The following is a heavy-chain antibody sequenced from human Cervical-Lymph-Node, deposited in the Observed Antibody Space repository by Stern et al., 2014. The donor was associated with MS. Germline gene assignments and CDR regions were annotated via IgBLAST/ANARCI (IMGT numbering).Heavy chain of an antibody. CDR2: ISYDGNHK. D-gene: IGHD2-8*01. CDR1: GFTFSSYG. V-gene: IGHV3-30*03. J-gene: IGHJ4*02. Sequence: VQLVESGGAVVQPGRSLRLSCAASGFTFSSYGMHWVLPAPGKGLEWVTVISYDGNHKYYAASVKGRFTISRDNSKNTLHLQMNSVTPDDTAIYYCARDYEDTSMLFDHWGQGTLVTVSS. CDR3: ARDYEDTSMLFDH.